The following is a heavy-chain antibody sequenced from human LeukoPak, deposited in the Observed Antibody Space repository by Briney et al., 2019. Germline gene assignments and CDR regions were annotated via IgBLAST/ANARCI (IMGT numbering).Heavy chain of an antibody. CDR2: IRNDGTTT. D-gene: IGHD1-14*01. CDR3: VRLYKIEGADL. V-gene: IGHV3-74*01. CDR1: GFTFSTYW. J-gene: IGHJ2*01. Sequence: PGGSLRLSCAASGFTFSTYWMHWVRQTPGKGLVWVSSIRNDGTTTNYADSVKRRFTLSRDDDKNTLYLKMNSLRAEDTAVYYCVRLYKIEGADLWGRGTLVTVSS.